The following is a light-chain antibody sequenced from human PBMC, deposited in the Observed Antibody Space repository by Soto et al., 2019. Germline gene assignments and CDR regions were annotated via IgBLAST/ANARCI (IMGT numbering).Light chain of an antibody. CDR3: QHYNNWPPIT. Sequence: EIVMTQSPATLSVSPGERATLSCRASQSVSSNLAWYQQKPGQAPRLLIYGASTRATGIPARFSGSESGTEFTLTISSLQSEDFAVYYCQHYNNWPPITFGQGTRLEIK. CDR2: GAS. J-gene: IGKJ5*01. V-gene: IGKV3-15*01. CDR1: QSVSSN.